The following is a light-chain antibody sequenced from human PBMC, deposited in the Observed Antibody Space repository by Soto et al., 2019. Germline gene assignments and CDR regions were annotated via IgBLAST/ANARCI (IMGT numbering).Light chain of an antibody. V-gene: IGLV2-14*03. CDR2: DVT. Sequence: QSALTQPASVSGSPGQSIAISCTGNTSDVGGYNYVSWYQQHPGKAPKLMIYDVTNRPSGVSDRFSGSKSGNTASLTISGLQAEDEGDYYCSSFTRSNTYVFGTGTQLTVL. J-gene: IGLJ1*01. CDR3: SSFTRSNTYV. CDR1: TSDVGGYNY.